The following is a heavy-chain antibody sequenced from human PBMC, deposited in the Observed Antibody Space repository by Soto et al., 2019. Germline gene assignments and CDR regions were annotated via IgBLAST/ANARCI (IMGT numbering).Heavy chain of an antibody. CDR2: TYYSGST. CDR3: ARHGIVVVTATPAHMDV. D-gene: IGHD2-21*02. J-gene: IGHJ6*02. Sequence: SETLSLTCTVSGGSISSYYWSWIRQPPGKGLEWIGYTYYSGSTNYNPSLKSRVTISVDTSKNQFSLKLSSVTAADTAVYYCARHGIVVVTATPAHMDVWGQGTTVTVSS. CDR1: GGSISSYY. V-gene: IGHV4-59*08.